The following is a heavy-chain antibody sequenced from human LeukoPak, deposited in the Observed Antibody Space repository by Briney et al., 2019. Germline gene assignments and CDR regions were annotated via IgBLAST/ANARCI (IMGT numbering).Heavy chain of an antibody. J-gene: IGHJ4*02. D-gene: IGHD3-10*01. V-gene: IGHV4-59*08. CDR1: GGSISSDY. Sequence: SETLSLTCTVSGGSISSDYWQWIRQPPGKGLGWVGYIYNSGNNHYNSSLKSRVTISIDTSKNQFSLKLASVTAADTAVYYCATRGYWGQGTLVAVSS. CDR2: IYNSGNN. CDR3: ATRGY.